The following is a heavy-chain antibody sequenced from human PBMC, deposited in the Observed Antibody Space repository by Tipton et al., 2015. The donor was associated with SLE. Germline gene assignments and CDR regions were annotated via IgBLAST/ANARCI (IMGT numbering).Heavy chain of an antibody. CDR2: IHYSGST. D-gene: IGHD2-2*01. CDR3: ASMIVVIPVEARRDGMDV. CDR1: GGSISSGDYY. Sequence: TLSLTCTVSGGSISSGDYYWSWIRQPPGKGLEWIGYIHYSGSTYYNPSLKSRVTISVDTSKNKFSLKLSSVTAADTAVYYCASMIVVIPVEARRDGMDVWGQGTTVIVSS. J-gene: IGHJ6*02. V-gene: IGHV4-30-4*01.